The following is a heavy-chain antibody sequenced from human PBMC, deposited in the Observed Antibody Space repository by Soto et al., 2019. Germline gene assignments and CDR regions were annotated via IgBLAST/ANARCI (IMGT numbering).Heavy chain of an antibody. V-gene: IGHV3-23*01. CDR1: GFTFGTYA. CDR3: ARRYGSGRYCWFDS. Sequence: EVQLLESGGGLVQRGGSLRLSCSASGFTFGTYAMNWVRQAPGKGLERVSGISGSGSRTYYADSVKGRVTISRDNSENPVDLQMNILRAHDAALYHFARRYGSGRYCWFDSWGLGAPVSVSS. CDR2: ISGSGSRT. J-gene: IGHJ5*01. D-gene: IGHD3-10*01.